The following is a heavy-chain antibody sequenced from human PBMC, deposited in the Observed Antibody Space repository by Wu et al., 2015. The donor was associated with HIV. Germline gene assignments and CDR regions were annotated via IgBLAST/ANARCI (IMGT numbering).Heavy chain of an antibody. CDR2: INANSGRT. CDR3: ARGDRFYDILTGYSKNWFDP. V-gene: IGHV1-18*01. Sequence: QVQLVQSGAEVKKPGASVKVSCKASGYTFTSYGISWVRQAPGQGLEWMGNINANSGRTKYAENFQGRVAMTRDTSVNTVYTELKTLRYDDTAVYFCARGDRFYDILTGYSKNWFDPWGQGTLVSVSS. CDR1: GYTFTSYG. J-gene: IGHJ5*02. D-gene: IGHD3-9*01.